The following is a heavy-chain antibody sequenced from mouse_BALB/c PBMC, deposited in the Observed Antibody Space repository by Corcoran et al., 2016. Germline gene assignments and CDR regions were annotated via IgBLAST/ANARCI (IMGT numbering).Heavy chain of an antibody. V-gene: IGHV8-12*01. CDR3: ARSRITTVVATTDFDY. D-gene: IGHD1-1*01. Sequence: QVTLKESGPGILQPSQTLSLTCSFSGFSLSTSGMGVSWIRQPSGKGLEWLAHIYWDDDKRYNPSLKSRLTISKDTSSNQVFLKITSVDTADTATYYCARSRITTVVATTDFDYWGQGTTLTVSS. CDR1: GFSLSTSGMG. J-gene: IGHJ2*01. CDR2: IYWDDDK.